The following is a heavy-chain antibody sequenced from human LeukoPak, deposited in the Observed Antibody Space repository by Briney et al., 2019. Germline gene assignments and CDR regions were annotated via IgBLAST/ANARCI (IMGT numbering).Heavy chain of an antibody. V-gene: IGHV4-59*01. CDR1: GGSISTYF. CDR2: IYYSGST. CDR3: ARVSRGNSVGGDY. J-gene: IGHJ4*02. D-gene: IGHD4-23*01. Sequence: SETLSLTCTVPGGSISTYFWSWIRQPPGKGLEWIGYIYYSGSTNYNPSLKSRVTISLDTSKNQFSLKLSSVTAADTAMYYCARVSRGNSVGGDYWGQGTLVTVSS.